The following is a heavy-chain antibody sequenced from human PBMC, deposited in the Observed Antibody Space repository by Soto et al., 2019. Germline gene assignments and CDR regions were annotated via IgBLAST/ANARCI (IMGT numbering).Heavy chain of an antibody. Sequence: ALVTVSCKSSAYTFTTCGISGGRQAPGQGLEWMGWISAYNGNTNYAQKLQGRVTMTTDTSTSTAYMELRSLRSDDTAVYYCARHLIFGFYGMDVWGQGTTVTVS. CDR3: ARHLIFGFYGMDV. V-gene: IGHV1-18*04. D-gene: IGHD3-3*01. CDR1: AYTFTTCG. J-gene: IGHJ6*02. CDR2: ISAYNGNT.